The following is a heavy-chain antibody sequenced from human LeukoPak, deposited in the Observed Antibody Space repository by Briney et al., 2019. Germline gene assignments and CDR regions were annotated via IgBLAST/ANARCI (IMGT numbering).Heavy chain of an antibody. CDR1: GGSISSGGYY. Sequence: SETLSLTCTVSGGSISSGGYYWSWIRQHPGKGLEWIGYIYYSGGTYSNPSLKSRVTISVDTSKNQFSLNLSSVTAADTAVYYCATYCSSTNCYKGGFDPWGQGTLVTVSS. J-gene: IGHJ5*02. CDR3: ATYCSSTNCYKGGFDP. V-gene: IGHV4-31*03. D-gene: IGHD2-2*02. CDR2: IYYSGGT.